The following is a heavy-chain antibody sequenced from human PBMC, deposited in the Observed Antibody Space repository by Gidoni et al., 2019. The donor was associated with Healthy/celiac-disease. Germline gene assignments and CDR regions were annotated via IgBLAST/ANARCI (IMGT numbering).Heavy chain of an antibody. Sequence: QVQLVQSGAEVKKPGAAVKVACKASGDTLTSYDSNWVRQATGQGLEWMGWMNPNSGNTVYAQKFQSRVTMTRNTSISTAYMELSSLRSEDTAVYYCARAGFFGWGYGMDVWGQGTTVTVSS. V-gene: IGHV1-8*01. D-gene: IGHD3-3*01. J-gene: IGHJ6*02. CDR2: MNPNSGNT. CDR1: GDTLTSYD. CDR3: ARAGFFGWGYGMDV.